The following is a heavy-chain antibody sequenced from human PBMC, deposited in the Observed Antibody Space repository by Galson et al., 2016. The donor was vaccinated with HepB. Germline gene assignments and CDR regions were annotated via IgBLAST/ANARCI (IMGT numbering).Heavy chain of an antibody. Sequence: PALVKPTQTLTLTCTFSGFSLTTSGVCVNWIRQPPGKALEWLALIDWEDDKYYSTSLKTRLTISKDTSKNQVVLTMTNMDAVDTATYYCAREDTRTNGGMDVWGQGTTVTVSS. CDR3: AREDTRTNGGMDV. V-gene: IGHV2-70*01. J-gene: IGHJ6*02. D-gene: IGHD5-18*01. CDR2: IDWEDDK. CDR1: GFSLTTSGVC.